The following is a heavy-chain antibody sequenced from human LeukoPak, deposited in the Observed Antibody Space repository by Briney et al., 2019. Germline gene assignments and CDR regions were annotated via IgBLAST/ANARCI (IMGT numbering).Heavy chain of an antibody. Sequence: GRSLRLSCAASGITVSSNYMSWVRQASGKGLQWVSVIYVAGSTYSSDSAKGRITISRDNSRNTMYLQMNSLRAQGTAAYYCGRDLATRQRTGLYDSWGQGALVTVSS. CDR3: GRDLATRQRTGLYDS. CDR2: IYVAGST. D-gene: IGHD3-16*02. J-gene: IGHJ4*02. CDR1: GITVSSNY. V-gene: IGHV3-66*01.